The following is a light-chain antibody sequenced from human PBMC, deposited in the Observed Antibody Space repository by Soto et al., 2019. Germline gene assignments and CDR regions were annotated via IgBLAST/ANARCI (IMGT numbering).Light chain of an antibody. CDR2: AAS. J-gene: IGKJ4*01. CDR1: QSIRTY. V-gene: IGKV1-39*01. CDR3: QQSFSTSTVT. Sequence: DVQLTQSPSSLSAAVGDRVTITCRASQSIRTYLNWYQQRPGKAPKLLIYAASTLHSGVPSRFSGSGSGTEFTLTISSLQPEDFANYYCQQSFSTSTVTFGGGTRVEI.